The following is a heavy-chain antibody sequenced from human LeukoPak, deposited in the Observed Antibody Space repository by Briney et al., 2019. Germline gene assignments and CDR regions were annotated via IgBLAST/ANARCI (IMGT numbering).Heavy chain of an antibody. V-gene: IGHV4-59*01. D-gene: IGHD4-17*01. CDR2: IYYSGST. CDR3: ARGGTVTFDY. Sequence: PSETLSLTCTVSGGSISSYYWSWIRQPPGKGLERIGYIYYSGSTNYNPSLKSRVTISVDTSKNQFSLKLSSVTAADTAVYYCARGGTVTFDYWGQGTLVTVSS. J-gene: IGHJ4*02. CDR1: GGSISSYY.